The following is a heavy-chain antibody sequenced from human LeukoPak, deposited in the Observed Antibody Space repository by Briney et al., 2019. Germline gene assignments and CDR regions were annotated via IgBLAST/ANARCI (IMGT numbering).Heavy chain of an antibody. CDR3: ANLRGRGAYACSGASCYSY. J-gene: IGHJ4*02. D-gene: IGHD2-15*01. CDR2: VSGSGGGT. V-gene: IGHV3-23*01. CDR1: GFTFSSYA. Sequence: PGESLRLSCEAPGFTFSSYAMSWVRQAPGKGLEWVSGVSGSGGGTYYTDSVKGRFTISRDNSKNTLFLQMNSLRVEDTAVYYCANLRGRGAYACSGASCYSYWGQGTLVTVSP.